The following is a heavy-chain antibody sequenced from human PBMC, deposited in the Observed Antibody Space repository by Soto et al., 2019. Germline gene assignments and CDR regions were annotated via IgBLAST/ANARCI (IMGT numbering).Heavy chain of an antibody. CDR2: INPNDGDT. J-gene: IGHJ5*02. CDR3: ARDLGGSMTSWFDP. Sequence: VQLVQSGPEVKKPGASVKVSCKASGYTFTGYYVHWMRQAPGQGLEGMGWINPNDGDTNYVQKFQGRVAMTRDTSISTAYMELSRLRSDDTAVYYCARDLGGSMTSWFDPWGQGTLVTVSS. V-gene: IGHV1-2*02. CDR1: GYTFTGYY. D-gene: IGHD1-26*01.